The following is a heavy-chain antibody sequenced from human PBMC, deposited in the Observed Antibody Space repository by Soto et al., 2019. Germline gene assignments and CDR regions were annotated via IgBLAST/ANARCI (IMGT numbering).Heavy chain of an antibody. CDR1: GGSFSYYY. D-gene: IGHD5-12*01. Sequence: SETLSLTCAVNGGSFSYYYWSWVRQPPGKGLEWIGEISHSGSTSYNPSLKSRVTISIDTSKNQFSLKLSSVSAADTAMYYCARGLQRRFGGYKGLGYHGMDVWGQGTTVTVSS. CDR3: ARGLQRRFGGYKGLGYHGMDV. J-gene: IGHJ6*02. CDR2: ISHSGST. V-gene: IGHV4-34*01.